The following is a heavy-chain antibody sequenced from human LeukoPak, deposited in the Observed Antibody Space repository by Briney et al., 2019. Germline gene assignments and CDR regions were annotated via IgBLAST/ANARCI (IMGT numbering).Heavy chain of an antibody. CDR3: ARDVRIGYGSGSYIDY. CDR1: GFTFSSYG. V-gene: IGHV3-23*01. J-gene: IGHJ4*02. CDR2: ISGSGGST. Sequence: GGTLRLSCAASGFTFSSYGMSWVRQAPGKGLEWVSAISGSGGSTYYADSVKGRFTISRDNAKNSLYLQMNSLRAEDTAVYYCARDVRIGYGSGSYIDYWGQGTLVTVSS. D-gene: IGHD3-10*01.